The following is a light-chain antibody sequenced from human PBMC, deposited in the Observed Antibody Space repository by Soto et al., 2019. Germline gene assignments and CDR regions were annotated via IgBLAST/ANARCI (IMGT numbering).Light chain of an antibody. J-gene: IGKJ1*01. V-gene: IGKV1-39*01. Sequence: DIQMTQSPSSLSASVGDRVTITCRASQSISSHLNWYQQKPGKAPKLLIYTASSLQSGVPSRFSGSGSGTDFTLTISSLQPEDSATYYCQQSYSTPRFGQGTKVEIK. CDR1: QSISSH. CDR2: TAS. CDR3: QQSYSTPR.